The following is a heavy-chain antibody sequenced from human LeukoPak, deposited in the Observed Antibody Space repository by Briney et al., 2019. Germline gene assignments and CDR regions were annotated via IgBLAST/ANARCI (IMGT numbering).Heavy chain of an antibody. D-gene: IGHD3-22*01. CDR2: MNPNSGNT. CDR3: ARVSETTAYYYTSGYYYLGY. V-gene: IGHV1-8*02. CDR1: GYTFTAYD. J-gene: IGHJ4*02. Sequence: ASVKVSCKASGYTFTAYDINWVRQAAGQGLEWMGWMNPNSGNTGYAQKFQGRVTMTRDTSTSTAYMELSSLTSEDTAVYFCARVSETTAYYYTSGYYYLGYWGQGTLVTVPS.